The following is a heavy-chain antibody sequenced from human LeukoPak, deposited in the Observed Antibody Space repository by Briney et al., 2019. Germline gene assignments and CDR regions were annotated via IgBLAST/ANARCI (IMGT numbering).Heavy chain of an antibody. CDR2: INPNSGGT. CDR3: ARAEYYYASGRFRPGY. V-gene: IGHV1-2*02. Sequence: ASVKVSCKASGYTFTGYYMHWVRQAPGQGLEWMGWINPNSGGTNYAQKFQGRVTMTRDTSISTAYMELSRLRSDDTAVYYCARAEYYYASGRFRPGYWGQGTLVTVSS. J-gene: IGHJ4*02. D-gene: IGHD3-10*01. CDR1: GYTFTGYY.